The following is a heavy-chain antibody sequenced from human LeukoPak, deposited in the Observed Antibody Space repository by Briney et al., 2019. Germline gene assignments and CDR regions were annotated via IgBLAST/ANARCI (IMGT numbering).Heavy chain of an antibody. D-gene: IGHD6-19*01. Sequence: GGSLRLSCAASGFTFSNSGMSWVRQAPGKGLEWVCRIKSKTDGRTTDYAAHVKGRFTISRDDSKNTLYLQMNSLKTEDTAVYYCTTDLNSSGWYVGYWGQGTLVTVSS. CDR1: GFTFSNSG. CDR3: TTDLNSSGWYVGY. V-gene: IGHV3-15*01. J-gene: IGHJ4*02. CDR2: IKSKTDGRTT.